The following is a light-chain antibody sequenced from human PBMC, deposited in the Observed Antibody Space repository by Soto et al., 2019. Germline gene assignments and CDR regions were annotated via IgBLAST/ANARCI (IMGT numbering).Light chain of an antibody. CDR3: SSYTDLNLYV. V-gene: IGLV2-14*03. Sequence: QSVLTQPASVSGSPGQSISSSCTGTSSDVGGYNYVSWYQHQPGKAPKLVIFDVSGRPSGISNRFSGSKSGNTASLTISGLRPEDEADYYCSSYTDLNLYVFGTGTKVTVL. J-gene: IGLJ1*01. CDR1: SSDVGGYNY. CDR2: DVS.